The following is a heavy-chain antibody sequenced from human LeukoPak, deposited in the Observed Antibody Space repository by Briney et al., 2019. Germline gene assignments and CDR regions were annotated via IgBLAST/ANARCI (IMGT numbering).Heavy chain of an antibody. D-gene: IGHD1-26*01. CDR2: ISYDGSNK. CDR1: GFTFSSYG. V-gene: IGHV3-30*18. J-gene: IGHJ4*02. Sequence: PGGSLRLSCAASGFTFSSYGMHWVRQAPGKGPEWVAVISYDGSNKYYADSVKGRFTISRDNSKNTLYLQMNSLRAEDTAVYYCAKGTEWELLKDYWGQGTLVTVSS. CDR3: AKGTEWELLKDY.